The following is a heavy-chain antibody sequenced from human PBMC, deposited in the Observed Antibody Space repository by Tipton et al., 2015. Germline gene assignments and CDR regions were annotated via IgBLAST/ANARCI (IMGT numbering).Heavy chain of an antibody. Sequence: SLRLSCAASGFTFSRYGMSWVRQGPGKGLEWVSAISGSGGSTYYADSVKGRFSISRDNSKNTLYLQMNSLRDEDTAEYYCATESGAGILGYFEYWGQGTLVTVPS. J-gene: IGHJ4*02. CDR2: ISGSGGST. CDR3: ATESGAGILGYFEY. D-gene: IGHD1-26*01. V-gene: IGHV3-23*01. CDR1: GFTFSRYG.